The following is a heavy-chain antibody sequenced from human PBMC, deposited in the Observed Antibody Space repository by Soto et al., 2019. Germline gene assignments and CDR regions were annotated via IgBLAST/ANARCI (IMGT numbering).Heavy chain of an antibody. CDR3: ARGGPYYYDSSGSTFDP. J-gene: IGHJ5*02. D-gene: IGHD3-22*01. V-gene: IGHV1-69*06. CDR2: IIPIFGTA. Sequence: SVKVSCKASGGTFSSYAISWVRQAPGQGLEWMGGIIPIFGTANYAQKFQGRVTITADKSTSTAYMELSSLRSEDTAVYYCARGGPYYYDSSGSTFDPWGQGTLVTVSS. CDR1: GGTFSSYA.